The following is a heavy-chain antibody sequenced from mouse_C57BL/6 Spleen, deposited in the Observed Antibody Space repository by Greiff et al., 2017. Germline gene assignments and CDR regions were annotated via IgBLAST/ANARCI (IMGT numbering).Heavy chain of an antibody. V-gene: IGHV1-50*01. CDR3: AYLGGYFDY. J-gene: IGHJ2*01. D-gene: IGHD1-1*02. CDR1: GYTFTSYW. Sequence: VQLQQPGAELVKPGASVKLSCKASGYTFTSYWMQWVKQRPGQGLEWIGEIDPSDSYTNYNQKFKGKATLTVDTSSSTAYMQLSSLTSEDSAVYYCAYLGGYFDYWGQGTTLTVSS. CDR2: IDPSDSYT.